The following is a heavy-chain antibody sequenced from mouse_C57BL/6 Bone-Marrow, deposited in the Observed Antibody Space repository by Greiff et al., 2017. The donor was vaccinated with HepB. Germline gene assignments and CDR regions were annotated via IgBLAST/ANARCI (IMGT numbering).Heavy chain of an antibody. CDR2: IWGVGST. V-gene: IGHV2-6*01. D-gene: IGHD3-1*01. Sequence: VMLVESGPGLVAPSQSLSITCTVSGFSLTSYGVDWVRQSPGKGLEWLGVIWGVGSTNYNSALKSRLSISKDNSKSQVFLKMNSLQTDDTAMYYCASVYCSGAYWGQGTLVTVSA. CDR3: ASVYCSGAY. CDR1: GFSLTSYG. J-gene: IGHJ3*01.